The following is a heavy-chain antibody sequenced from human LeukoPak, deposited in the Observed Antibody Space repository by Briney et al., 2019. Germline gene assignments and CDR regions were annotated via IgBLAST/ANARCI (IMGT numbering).Heavy chain of an antibody. CDR3: AREHSNYYVMDV. J-gene: IGHJ6*02. CDR1: GFTFSSYS. V-gene: IGHV3-48*01. Sequence: GRSLRLSCAASGFTFSSYSMNWVRQAPGKGLEWVSYISSSSSTIYYADSVKGRFTVSRDNAKKSLYLQMNSLRGEDTAVYYCAREHSNYYVMDVWGQGTTVTVSS. CDR2: ISSSSSTI. D-gene: IGHD4-11*01.